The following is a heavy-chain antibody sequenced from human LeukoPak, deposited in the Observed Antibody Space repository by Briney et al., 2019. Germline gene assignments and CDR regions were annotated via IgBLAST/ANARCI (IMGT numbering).Heavy chain of an antibody. D-gene: IGHD5-24*01. V-gene: IGHV4-34*01. J-gene: IGHJ4*03. CDR2: IDHRGDT. Sequence: PSETLSLTCAVYGGSFSRYYWSWIRQSPGKGLEWIADIDHRGDTNYNPSVKSRVTISVDTSKNQFSLKVRSLSAADTAVYYCARGATISETGYFDFWGQGTPVTVSS. CDR3: ARGATISETGYFDF. CDR1: GGSFSRYY.